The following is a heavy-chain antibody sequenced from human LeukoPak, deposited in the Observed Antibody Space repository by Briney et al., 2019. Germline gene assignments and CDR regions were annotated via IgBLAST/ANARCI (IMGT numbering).Heavy chain of an antibody. CDR2: ISGSCGST. CDR3: AKVGGTLLLLPTVRPNDAFDI. Sequence: GGSLRLSCAASGFTFSSYAMRWVRQAPGKGLEWVSAISGSCGSTYYADSVKGRFTISRDNSKNTLYLQMNRLRAEDTADYYLAKVGGTLLLLPTVRPNDAFDIWGQGTMVTLSS. V-gene: IGHV3-23*01. D-gene: IGHD4-11*01. J-gene: IGHJ3*02. CDR1: GFTFSSYA.